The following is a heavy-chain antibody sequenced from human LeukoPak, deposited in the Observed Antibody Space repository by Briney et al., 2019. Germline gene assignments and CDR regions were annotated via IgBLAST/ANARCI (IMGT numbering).Heavy chain of an antibody. CDR1: GFTVSTNY. V-gene: IGHV3-53*01. Sequence: RAGGSLRLSCAASGFTVSTNYMTWVRQAPGKGLEWVSVIYSGGSTYYADSVKGRFTISRDNSKNTLFLQMNSLRAEDTAVYYCARVGYSSGWVRAWGQGTLVTVSS. CDR2: IYSGGST. D-gene: IGHD6-19*01. CDR3: ARVGYSSGWVRA. J-gene: IGHJ4*02.